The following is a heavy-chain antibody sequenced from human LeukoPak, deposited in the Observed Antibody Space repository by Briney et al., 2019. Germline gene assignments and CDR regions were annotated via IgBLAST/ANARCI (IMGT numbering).Heavy chain of an antibody. CDR1: GFTFSNAW. D-gene: IGHD6-19*01. V-gene: IGHV3-15*01. CDR2: IKSKTDGGTT. CDR3: AKDSEGSGWYDVVDY. J-gene: IGHJ4*02. Sequence: GGSLRLSCAASGFTFSNAWMSWVRQAPGKGLEWVGRIKSKTDGGTTDYAAPVKGRFTISRDDSKNTLYLQMNSLKTEDTAVYYCAKDSEGSGWYDVVDYWGQGTLVTVSS.